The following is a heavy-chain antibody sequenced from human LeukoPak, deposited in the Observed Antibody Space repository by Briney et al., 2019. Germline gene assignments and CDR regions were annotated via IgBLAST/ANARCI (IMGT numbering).Heavy chain of an antibody. J-gene: IGHJ4*02. V-gene: IGHV3-48*01. CDR3: ARDKDYGFTY. D-gene: IGHD4-17*01. CDR1: RFSFSSEN. Sequence: PGGSLRLSCAASRFSFSSENMNWVRQAPGKGPEWISWITGSGSGIIYADSVKGRFTISRDNAKNSLFLQMNSLRVEDTAVYYCARDKDYGFTYWGQGTLSTVSS. CDR2: ITGSGSGI.